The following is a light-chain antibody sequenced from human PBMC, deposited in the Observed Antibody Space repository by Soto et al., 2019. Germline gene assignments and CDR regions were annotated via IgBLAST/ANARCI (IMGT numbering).Light chain of an antibody. CDR3: QQYNNWLT. Sequence: IQLTQSPSSLSASVGDRVTITCRASQGISSYLAWYQQKPGKAPKLLIYAASTLQSGVPSRFSGSGSGTHFTLTISSLQSEDVAVYYCQQYNNWLTFGGGTKVDIK. CDR1: QGISSY. V-gene: IGKV1-9*01. J-gene: IGKJ4*01. CDR2: AAS.